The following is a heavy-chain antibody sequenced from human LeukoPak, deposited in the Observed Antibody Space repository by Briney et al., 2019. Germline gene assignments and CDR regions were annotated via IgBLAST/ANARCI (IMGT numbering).Heavy chain of an antibody. CDR1: GFTFSSYE. CDR2: FSSCGSHI. Sequence: GGSLRLSCAASGFTFSSYEMNWVRQARGKGLEWVSYFSSCGSHIFYADSVKGRFTLSRHKAKNSMYLKMNSLRAEDTAVYYCARDRELTSYDSAAFDIWGHGTMVTVSS. V-gene: IGHV3-48*03. CDR3: ARDRELTSYDSAAFDI. J-gene: IGHJ3*02. D-gene: IGHD3-22*01.